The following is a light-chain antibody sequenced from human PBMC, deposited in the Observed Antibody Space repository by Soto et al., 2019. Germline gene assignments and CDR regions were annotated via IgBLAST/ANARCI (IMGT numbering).Light chain of an antibody. CDR2: GAS. Sequence: EIVMTQSPATLSVSPGERATLSCRASQSVSSNLAWYQQKPGQPPPLLIYGASTRATGIPARFSGSGSGTEFILTISSLQSEDFAVYYCQQYNNWPPLTFGGGTKVEIK. CDR3: QQYNNWPPLT. V-gene: IGKV3-15*01. CDR1: QSVSSN. J-gene: IGKJ4*01.